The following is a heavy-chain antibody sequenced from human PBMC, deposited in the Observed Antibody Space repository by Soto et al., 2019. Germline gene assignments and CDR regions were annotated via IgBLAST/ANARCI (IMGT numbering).Heavy chain of an antibody. D-gene: IGHD6-13*01. CDR3: AKENGYSSSWFEFDY. CDR2: ISGSGGST. J-gene: IGHJ4*02. V-gene: IGHV3-23*01. Sequence: EVQLLESGGGLVQPGGSLRLSCEASGFTFRSYAMRWVRQAPGKGLEWVSAISGSGGSTYYADSVKGRFTISRDNSKNTLYLQMNSLRAEDTAVYYCAKENGYSSSWFEFDYWGQGTLVTVSS. CDR1: GFTFRSYA.